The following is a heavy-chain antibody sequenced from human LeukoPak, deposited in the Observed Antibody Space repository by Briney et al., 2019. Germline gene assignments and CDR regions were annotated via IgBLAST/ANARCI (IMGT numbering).Heavy chain of an antibody. CDR2: ISYDGSNK. Sequence: GGSLRLSCAASGFTFSSYAMHWVRQAPGKGLEWVAVISYDGSNKYYADSVKGRFTISRDNSKNTLYLQMNSLRAEDTAVYYCARDTLHSTEYCYYGMDVWGQGTTVTVSS. J-gene: IGHJ6*02. CDR3: ARDTLHSTEYCYYGMDV. CDR1: GFTFSSYA. D-gene: IGHD2-15*01. V-gene: IGHV3-30-3*01.